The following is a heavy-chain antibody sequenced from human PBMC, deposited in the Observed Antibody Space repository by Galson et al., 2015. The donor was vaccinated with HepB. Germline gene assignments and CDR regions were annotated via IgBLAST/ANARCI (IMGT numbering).Heavy chain of an antibody. CDR1: GFTFSNYA. CDR2: ITNDGGNT. D-gene: IGHD7-27*01. V-gene: IGHV3-23*01. CDR3: ANCLTRDMSDFNY. J-gene: IGHJ4*02. Sequence: SLRLSCAASGFTFSNYAMTWVRQAPGKGLEWVSTITNDGGNTYYADAVKGRLTISRDNSKNTLYLQMNSLTAADTAVYFCANCLTRDMSDFNYWGQGILVTVSS.